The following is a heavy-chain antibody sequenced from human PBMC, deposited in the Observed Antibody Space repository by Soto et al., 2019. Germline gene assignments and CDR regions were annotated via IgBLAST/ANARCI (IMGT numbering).Heavy chain of an antibody. CDR2: ISYDGSNK. CDR1: GYTFSSYA. V-gene: IGHV3-30-3*01. Sequence: GGSLRLSRASSGYTFSSYAVPWVRQTPSKGLEWVAVISYDGSNKYYADSVKGRITISRDNSKNTLYLQMNSLRAEDTAVYYCARAQEWELLHYYYGMDVWGQGTTVTVSS. D-gene: IGHD1-26*01. CDR3: ARAQEWELLHYYYGMDV. J-gene: IGHJ6*02.